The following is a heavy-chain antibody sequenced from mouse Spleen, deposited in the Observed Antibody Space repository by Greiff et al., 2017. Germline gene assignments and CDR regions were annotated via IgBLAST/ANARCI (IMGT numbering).Heavy chain of an antibody. Sequence: EVQLQQSGPELVKPGASVKISCKASGYSFTGYFMNWVMQSHGKSLEWIGRIDPEDGETKYAPKFQGKATITADTSSNTAYLQLSSLTSEDTAVYYCARRGYYSNYVAMDYWGQGTSVTVSS. CDR2: IDPEDGET. J-gene: IGHJ4*01. CDR3: ARRGYYSNYVAMDY. D-gene: IGHD2-5*01. CDR1: GYSFTGYF. V-gene: IGHV14-2*01.